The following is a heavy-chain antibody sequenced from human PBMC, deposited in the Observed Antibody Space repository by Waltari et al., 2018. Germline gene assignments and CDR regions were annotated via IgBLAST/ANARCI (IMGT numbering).Heavy chain of an antibody. V-gene: IGHV3-23*01. CDR1: GFTFNSYA. CDR2: MSGSGGGT. Sequence: EVQLLESGGGLVQPGGSQRLSCAASGFTFNSYAMRWVRQAPGKGLEWVSAMSGSGGGTYYAEFVKGRFTISRDNSKNTVYLQMNSLRAEDTAVYYCAKSRGDSVIYRHDAFDIWGQGTMVTVSS. CDR3: AKSRGDSVIYRHDAFDI. J-gene: IGHJ3*02. D-gene: IGHD3-10*01.